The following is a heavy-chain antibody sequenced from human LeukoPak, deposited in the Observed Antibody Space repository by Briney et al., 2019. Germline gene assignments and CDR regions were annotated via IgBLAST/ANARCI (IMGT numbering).Heavy chain of an antibody. D-gene: IGHD3-10*01. J-gene: IGHJ6*02. CDR1: GFTFSSYG. CDR2: ISYDGSNK. Sequence: PGRSLRLSCAASGFTFSSYGMHWVRQAPGKGLEWVAVISYDGSNKYYADSVKGRFTISRDNSKNTLYLQMNSLRAEDTAVYYCAKDLATVTMARGVSSYYYGMDVWGQGTTVTVSS. V-gene: IGHV3-30*18. CDR3: AKDLATVTMARGVSSYYYGMDV.